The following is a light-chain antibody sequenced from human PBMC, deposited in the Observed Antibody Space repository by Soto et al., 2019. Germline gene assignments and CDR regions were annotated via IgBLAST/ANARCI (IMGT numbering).Light chain of an antibody. V-gene: IGKV1-39*01. CDR2: ATS. Sequence: IHMTQSPSSLSASVGDRVTVTCRASQTISSYLNWYQQKPGKAPNLLIYATSTLQSGVPSRFSGSGSGTDFTLTITSLQPEDFATYYCQQSHSIPITFGQGTRLEIK. J-gene: IGKJ5*01. CDR1: QTISSY. CDR3: QQSHSIPIT.